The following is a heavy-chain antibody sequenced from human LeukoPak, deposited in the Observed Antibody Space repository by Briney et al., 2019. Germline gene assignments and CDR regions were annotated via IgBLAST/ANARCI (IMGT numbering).Heavy chain of an antibody. CDR2: VFYSRNA. J-gene: IGHJ4*02. V-gene: IGHV4-39*01. CDR3: ASGMNSGGVDPFEF. Sequence: SETLSLTCTVSGASTSDSHYYWGWVRQPPGTGLEYITCVFYSRNAYYNPSLMSRITVSVDTSKNEFSLELSSVTAADTAVYFCASGMNSGGVDPFEFWGRGTLVTVSS. CDR1: GASTSDSHYY. D-gene: IGHD2-15*01.